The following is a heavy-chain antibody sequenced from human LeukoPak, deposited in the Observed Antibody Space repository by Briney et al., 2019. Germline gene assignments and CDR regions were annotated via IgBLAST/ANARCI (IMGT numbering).Heavy chain of an antibody. V-gene: IGHV4-39*07. D-gene: IGHD6-13*01. CDR2: IYYGGST. Sequence: PSETLSLTCTVSGGSISSSSSYYWGWIRQPPGKGLEWIGNIYYGGSTYYNPSLKSRVTISIDPSKNQFSLKLSSVTAADTAVYYCARDRTAAAGTRYRPYYYYYMDVWGKGTTVTVSS. J-gene: IGHJ6*03. CDR3: ARDRTAAAGTRYRPYYYYYMDV. CDR1: GGSISSSSSYY.